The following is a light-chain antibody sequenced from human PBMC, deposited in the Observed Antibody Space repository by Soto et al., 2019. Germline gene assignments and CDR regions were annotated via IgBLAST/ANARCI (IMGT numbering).Light chain of an antibody. V-gene: IGKV1-5*03. Sequence: DIQITQSPSTLSASVGDIVTITCRASQNISSCLDWYQQKPGKAPKLVIYKASTLKSGVPSRFRGSGSGTEFTLTISSLQPDDFETYYCQHYNSYSEAFGQGTKVDIK. CDR2: KAS. CDR1: QNISSC. J-gene: IGKJ1*01. CDR3: QHYNSYSEA.